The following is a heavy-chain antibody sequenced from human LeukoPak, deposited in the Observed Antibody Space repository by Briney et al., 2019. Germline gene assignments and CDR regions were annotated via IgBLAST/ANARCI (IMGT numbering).Heavy chain of an antibody. CDR3: ARTQSGTYLYYFDS. Sequence: SETLSLTCTVSGGSISSSSYYWGWIRQPPGKGLEYIGNIYYSGTTYYNPSLKSRVTLSVDTSKNQFSLKLSSVTAADTAVYYYARTQSGTYLYYFDSWGQGTLVTVSS. J-gene: IGHJ4*02. CDR2: IYYSGTT. V-gene: IGHV4-39*01. CDR1: GGSISSSSYY. D-gene: IGHD1-26*01.